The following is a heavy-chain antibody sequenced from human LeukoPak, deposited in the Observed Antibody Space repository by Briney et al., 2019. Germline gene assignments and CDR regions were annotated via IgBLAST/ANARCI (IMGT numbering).Heavy chain of an antibody. V-gene: IGHV4-39*06. Sequence: SETLSLTCTVSGGSISSSSYYWGWIRQPPGKGLEWTGSIYYSGSTYYNPSLKSRVTISVDTSKNQFPLNLNSVTAADTAVYYCARGPYSGSYLTGGWGQGTLVAVSS. CDR2: IYYSGST. CDR1: GGSISSSSYY. J-gene: IGHJ4*02. D-gene: IGHD1-26*01. CDR3: ARGPYSGSYLTGG.